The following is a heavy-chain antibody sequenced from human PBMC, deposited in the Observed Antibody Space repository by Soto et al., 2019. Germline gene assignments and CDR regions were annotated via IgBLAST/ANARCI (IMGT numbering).Heavy chain of an antibody. D-gene: IGHD6-13*01. CDR3: VRRHVSATGIDWFDP. V-gene: IGHV1-3*01. CDR1: GYTFTSYG. CDR2: INAANGDT. J-gene: IGHJ5*02. Sequence: ASVKVSCKASGYTFTSYGIHWVRQAPGQRLEWMGWINAANGDTKYSPKFQGRVTITRDTSASTAYMELSSLRSEDTAVYYCVRRHVSATGIDWFDPWRQRTLVTVPS.